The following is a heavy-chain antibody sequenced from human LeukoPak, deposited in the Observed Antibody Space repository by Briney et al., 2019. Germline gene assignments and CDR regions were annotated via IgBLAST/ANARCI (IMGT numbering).Heavy chain of an antibody. Sequence: PSETLSLTCTVSGGSISSGGYYWSWIRQHPGKGLEWIGYIYYSGSTYYNPSLKSRVTISVDTSKNQFSLKLSPVTAADTAVYYCAREVTMVRGTYYYYYMDVWGKGTTVTVSS. D-gene: IGHD3-10*01. CDR1: GGSISSGGYY. J-gene: IGHJ6*03. CDR2: IYYSGST. V-gene: IGHV4-31*03. CDR3: AREVTMVRGTYYYYYMDV.